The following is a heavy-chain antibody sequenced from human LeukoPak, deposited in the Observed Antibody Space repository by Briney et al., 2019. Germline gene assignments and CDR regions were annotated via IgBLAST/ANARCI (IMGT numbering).Heavy chain of an antibody. J-gene: IGHJ4*02. V-gene: IGHV3-74*01. CDR3: AREGTGYHFDS. Sequence: GGSLRLSCAASGFTFSSNWMHWVRQAPGKGLVWVSRINEDGSTTNYADSVKGRSTIFRDNAKNTLYLQMNSLRAEDTAVYYCAREGTGYHFDSWGQGTLVTVSS. CDR1: GFTFSSNW. D-gene: IGHD3/OR15-3a*01. CDR2: INEDGSTT.